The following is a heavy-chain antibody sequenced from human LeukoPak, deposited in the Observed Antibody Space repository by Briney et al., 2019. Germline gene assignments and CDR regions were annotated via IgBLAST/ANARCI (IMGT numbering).Heavy chain of an antibody. CDR2: IRYDGGGD. Sequence: GGSLRLSCAASGFSFSNYGMHWVHQAPGKGLEWVAFIRYDGGGDYYADSVKGRFTISRDNSKNTLYLQMNSLRAEDTAVYYCAKVPFLGGINWYFDLWGRGTLVTISS. D-gene: IGHD3-3*02. CDR3: AKVPFLGGINWYFDL. J-gene: IGHJ2*01. CDR1: GFSFSNYG. V-gene: IGHV3-30*02.